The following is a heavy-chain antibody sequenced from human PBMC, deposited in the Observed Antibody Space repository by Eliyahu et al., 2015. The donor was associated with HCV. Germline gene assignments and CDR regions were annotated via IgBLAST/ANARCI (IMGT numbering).Heavy chain of an antibody. CDR1: DYTFTSYG. Sequence: QVQLVQSGDEVKKPGASVKVSCKASDYTFTSYGISWVRPGPGTGRAWGGWISAYNGKTNYAQQFQGRVTMTTNTSTSVAYLELRSLTFDDTAVYYCARDRKRITSSDTMDVWGQGTTVTVS. J-gene: IGHJ6*02. CDR3: ARDRKRITSSDTMDV. V-gene: IGHV1-18*01. CDR2: ISAYNGKT. D-gene: IGHD2-15*01.